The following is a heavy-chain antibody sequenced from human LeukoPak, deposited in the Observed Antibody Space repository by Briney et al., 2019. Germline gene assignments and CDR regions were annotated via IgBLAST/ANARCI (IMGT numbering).Heavy chain of an antibody. V-gene: IGHV1-18*01. Sequence: ASVKVSCKTSGYTFTNYDIYWVRPAPGQGLECMGWISGYTGDTKYAQILQGRFTMTTDTSTSTAYMELRSLTYDDTAVYYCARAGYCGDGGCRGGSAFDVWGQGTMVTVSS. CDR2: ISGYTGDT. CDR1: GYTFTNYD. J-gene: IGHJ3*01. CDR3: ARAGYCGDGGCRGGSAFDV. D-gene: IGHD2-15*01.